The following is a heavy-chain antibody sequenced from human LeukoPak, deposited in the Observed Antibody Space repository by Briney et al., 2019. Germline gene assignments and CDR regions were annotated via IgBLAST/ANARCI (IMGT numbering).Heavy chain of an antibody. CDR2: INHSGST. CDR1: GGSFSGYY. J-gene: IGHJ5*02. Sequence: SETLSLTCAVYGGSFSGYYWSWIRQPPGKGLEWIGEINHSGSTNYNPSLKSRVTISVDTSKNQFSLKLSSVTAADTAVYYRARGVVAAAGTWGQGTLVTVSS. CDR3: ARGVVAAAGT. D-gene: IGHD6-13*01. V-gene: IGHV4-34*01.